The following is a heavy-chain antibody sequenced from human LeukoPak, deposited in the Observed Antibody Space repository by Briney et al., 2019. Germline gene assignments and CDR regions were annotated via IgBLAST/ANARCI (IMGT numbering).Heavy chain of an antibody. J-gene: IGHJ3*02. V-gene: IGHV3-21*01. CDR3: ASGYCSGTSCYGGDAFDI. CDR2: ISSSSSYI. Sequence: GGSLRLSCAASGFTFSSYSMNWVRQAPGKGLEWVSSISSSSSYIYYADSVKGRFTISRDNAKNSLYLQMNSLRAEDTALYYCASGYCSGTSCYGGDAFDIWGQGTMVTVSS. D-gene: IGHD2-2*03. CDR1: GFTFSSYS.